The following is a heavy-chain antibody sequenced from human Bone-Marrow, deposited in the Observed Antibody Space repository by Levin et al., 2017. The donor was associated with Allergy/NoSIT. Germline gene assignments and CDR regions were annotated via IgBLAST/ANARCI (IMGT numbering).Heavy chain of an antibody. CDR1: GGTFSSYA. V-gene: IGHV1-69*13. CDR3: ASQSRGLVSGYGGLGLFDY. J-gene: IGHJ4*02. CDR2: IIPIFGTA. D-gene: IGHD5-12*01. Sequence: ASVKVSCKASGGTFSSYAISWVRQAPGQGLEWMGGIIPIFGTANYAQKFQGRVTITADESTSTAYMELSSLRSEDTAVYYCASQSRGLVSGYGGLGLFDYWGQGTLVTVSS.